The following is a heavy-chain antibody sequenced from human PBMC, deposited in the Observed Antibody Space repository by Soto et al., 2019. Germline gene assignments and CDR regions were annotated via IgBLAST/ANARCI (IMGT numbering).Heavy chain of an antibody. CDR1: VGSFSSYA. J-gene: IGHJ4*02. CDR3: ARLRRADYYDSSGLEFDY. D-gene: IGHD3-22*01. Sequence: SVKVSCKASVGSFSSYAISWVRQAPGQGLEWMGGIIPIFGTANYAQKFQGRVTITADESTSTAYMELSSLRSEDTAVYYCARLRRADYYDSSGLEFDYWGQGTLVTSPQ. V-gene: IGHV1-69*13. CDR2: IIPIFGTA.